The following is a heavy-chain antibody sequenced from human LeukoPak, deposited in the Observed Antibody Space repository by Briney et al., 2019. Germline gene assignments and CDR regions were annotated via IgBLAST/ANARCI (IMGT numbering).Heavy chain of an antibody. V-gene: IGHV1-69*06. CDR2: IIPIFGTA. D-gene: IGHD4-11*01. CDR3: ARERSTDRRYYYYMDV. J-gene: IGHJ6*03. Sequence: SVKVSCKASGGTFSSYAISWVRQAPGQGLEWMGGIIPIFGTANYAQKFQGRVTITADKSTSTAYMELSSLRSEDTAVYYCARERSTDRRYYYYMDVWGKGTTVTVSS. CDR1: GGTFSSYA.